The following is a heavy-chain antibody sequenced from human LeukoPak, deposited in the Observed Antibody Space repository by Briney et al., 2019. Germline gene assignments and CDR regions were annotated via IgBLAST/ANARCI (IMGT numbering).Heavy chain of an antibody. J-gene: IGHJ4*02. V-gene: IGHV3-30-3*01. CDR3: AKDNSHWLFDY. D-gene: IGHD1-1*01. CDR2: ISSTGNIK. CDR1: GFSFSNYA. Sequence: GGSLRLSCAASGFSFSNYAMSWVRQAPGKGLEWVAVISSTGNIKNFADSVKGRFTISRDNSKNTLYLQMNTLRAEDTSFYYCAKDNSHWLFDYWGRGTLVTVSS.